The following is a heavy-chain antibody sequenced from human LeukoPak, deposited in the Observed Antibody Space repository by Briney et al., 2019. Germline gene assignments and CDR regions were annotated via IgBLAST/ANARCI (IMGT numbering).Heavy chain of an antibody. CDR1: GGTFSSYA. CDR3: ASLAASCTNGVCHLSNYGMDV. CDR2: IIPIFGTA. Sequence: EASVKVSCKASGGTFSSYAISWVRQAPGQGLEWMGGIIPIFGTANYAQKFQGRVTITADESTSTAYMELSSLRSEDTAVYYCASLAASCTNGVCHLSNYGMDVWGQGTTVTVSS. J-gene: IGHJ6*02. V-gene: IGHV1-69*13. D-gene: IGHD2-8*01.